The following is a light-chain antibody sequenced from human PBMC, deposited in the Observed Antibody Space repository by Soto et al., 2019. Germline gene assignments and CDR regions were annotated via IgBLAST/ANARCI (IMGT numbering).Light chain of an antibody. J-gene: IGKJ1*01. Sequence: EIVMTQSPATLSVSPGERATLSCRASQSVDSKLAWYQQKPGQGPRLLIYGASSRPTAIPARFSGSGSGTEFTLTISSLQSEDFAVYYCQHYSTWLWTFGQGTKVEIK. CDR3: QHYSTWLWT. CDR1: QSVDSK. V-gene: IGKV3-15*01. CDR2: GAS.